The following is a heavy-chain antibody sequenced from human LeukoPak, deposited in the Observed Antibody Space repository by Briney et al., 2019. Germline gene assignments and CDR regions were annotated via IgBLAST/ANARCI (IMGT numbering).Heavy chain of an antibody. CDR3: AKGVWMATRTSADY. J-gene: IGHJ4*02. V-gene: IGHV3-30*18. Sequence: PGGSLRLSCAASGFTFSSHGMHWVRQAPGKGLEWVAVISNDGSNKYYADSVKGRFTISRDNSKNTLYLQMSSLRAEDTAVYYCAKGVWMATRTSADYWGQGTLVTVSS. CDR1: GFTFSSHG. CDR2: ISNDGSNK. D-gene: IGHD5-24*01.